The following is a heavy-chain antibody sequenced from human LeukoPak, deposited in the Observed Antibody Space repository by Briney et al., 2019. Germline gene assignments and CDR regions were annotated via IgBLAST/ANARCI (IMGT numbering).Heavy chain of an antibody. CDR3: VRSGGSGWYEDEHYFDY. J-gene: IGHJ4*02. V-gene: IGHV5-51*01. Sequence: GESLKISCKGSGYSFTSYWIGWVRQMPGKGLEWMGIIYPGDSDTRYSPSFQGQVTISADKSISTAYLQWSSLKASDTAMYYCVRSGGSGWYEDEHYFDYWGQGTLVTVSS. CDR1: GYSFTSYW. D-gene: IGHD6-19*01. CDR2: IYPGDSDT.